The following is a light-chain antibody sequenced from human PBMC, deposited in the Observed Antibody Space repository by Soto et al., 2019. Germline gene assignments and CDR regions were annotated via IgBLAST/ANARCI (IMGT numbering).Light chain of an antibody. CDR3: QSYDSSLSGVV. CDR1: SSNIGAGYD. V-gene: IGLV1-40*01. CDR2: GNS. J-gene: IGLJ2*01. Sequence: QSELTQPPSVSGAPGQRVTISCTGSSSNIGAGYDVHWYQQLPGTAPKLLIYGNSNRPSGVPDRFSGSKSGTSASLAITGLQAGDEADYYCQSYDSSLSGVVFGGGTKLTVL.